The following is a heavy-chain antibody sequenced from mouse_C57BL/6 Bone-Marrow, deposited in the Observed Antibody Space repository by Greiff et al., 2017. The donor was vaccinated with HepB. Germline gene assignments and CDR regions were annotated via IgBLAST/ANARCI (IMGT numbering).Heavy chain of an antibody. Sequence: DVQLQESGGGLVKPGGSLKLSCAASGFTFSSYAMSWVRQTPEKRLEWVATISDGGSYTYYPDNVKGRFTISRDNAKNNLYLQMSHLKSEDTAMYYCASTVVGYFDVWGTGTTVTVSS. CDR1: GFTFSSYA. CDR3: ASTVVGYFDV. CDR2: ISDGGSYT. J-gene: IGHJ1*03. D-gene: IGHD1-1*01. V-gene: IGHV5-4*01.